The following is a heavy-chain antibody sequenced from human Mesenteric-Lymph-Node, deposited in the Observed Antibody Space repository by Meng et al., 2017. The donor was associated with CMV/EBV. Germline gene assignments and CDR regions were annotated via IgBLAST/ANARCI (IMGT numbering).Heavy chain of an antibody. D-gene: IGHD2-2*01. V-gene: IGHV1-2*06. CDR1: GYTFTGYY. Sequence: ASVKVSCKASGYTFTGYYIHWVRQAPGQGLEWMGRIIPRNGGTNYAQKFQGRVTMTRERSISTAYMELSSLRSDDTAVYYCARGLEYCSSTSCQQYYFDYWGQGSLVTVSS. CDR3: ARGLEYCSSTSCQQYYFDY. J-gene: IGHJ4*02. CDR2: IIPRNGGT.